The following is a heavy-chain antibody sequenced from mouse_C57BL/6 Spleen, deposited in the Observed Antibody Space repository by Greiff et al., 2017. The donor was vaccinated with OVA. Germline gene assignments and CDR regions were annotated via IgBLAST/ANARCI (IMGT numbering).Heavy chain of an antibody. CDR1: GYTFTDYY. J-gene: IGHJ3*01. CDR3: AREEMGGYSAWFAY. V-gene: IGHV1-76*01. CDR2: IYPGSGNT. Sequence: VKLVESGAELVRPGASVKLSCKASGYTFTDYYINWVKQRPGQGLEWIARIYPGSGNTYYNEKFKGKATLTAEKSSSTAYMQLSSLTSEDSAVYFCAREEMGGYSAWFAYWGQGTLVTVSA. D-gene: IGHD2-3*01.